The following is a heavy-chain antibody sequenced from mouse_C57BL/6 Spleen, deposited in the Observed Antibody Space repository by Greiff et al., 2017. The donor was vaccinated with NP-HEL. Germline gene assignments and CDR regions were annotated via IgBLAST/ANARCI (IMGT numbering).Heavy chain of an antibody. CDR3: ARGDYGNYEGSDY. CDR2: IYPGDGDT. Sequence: VQLHQSGAELVKPGASVKISCKASGYAFSSYWMNWVKQRPGKGLEWIGQIYPGDGDTNYNGKFKGKATLTADKSSSTAYMQLSSLTSEDSAVYFCARGDYGNYEGSDYWGQGTTLTVSS. D-gene: IGHD2-1*01. V-gene: IGHV1-80*01. J-gene: IGHJ2*01. CDR1: GYAFSSYW.